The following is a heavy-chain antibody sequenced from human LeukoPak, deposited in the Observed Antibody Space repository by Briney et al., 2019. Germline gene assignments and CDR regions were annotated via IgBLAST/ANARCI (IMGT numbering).Heavy chain of an antibody. J-gene: IGHJ3*02. Sequence: SETLSLTCTVSGGSIGTYYWSWIRQPPGKGLEWIGYIYYNGYTDYNPSLKSRVTISLDTSRNQFSLKLNSVTAADTAVYYCAKSNGYGLIDIWGQGTMVTVSS. CDR1: GGSIGTYY. V-gene: IGHV4-59*12. CDR3: AKSNGYGLIDI. CDR2: IYYNGYT. D-gene: IGHD3-22*01.